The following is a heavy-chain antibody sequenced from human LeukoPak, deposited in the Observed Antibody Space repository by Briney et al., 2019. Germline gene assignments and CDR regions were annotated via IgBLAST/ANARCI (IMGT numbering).Heavy chain of an antibody. CDR2: INHSGST. CDR1: GGSFSGYY. Sequence: SSETLSLTCAVYGGSFSGYYWSWIRQPPGKGLEWIGEINHSGSTNYNPSLKSRVTMSVDTSKNQFSLKLSSVTAADTAVYYCAATGDYYGSGSGYYMDVWGKGTTVTVSS. D-gene: IGHD3-10*01. V-gene: IGHV4-34*01. J-gene: IGHJ6*03. CDR3: AATGDYYGSGSGYYMDV.